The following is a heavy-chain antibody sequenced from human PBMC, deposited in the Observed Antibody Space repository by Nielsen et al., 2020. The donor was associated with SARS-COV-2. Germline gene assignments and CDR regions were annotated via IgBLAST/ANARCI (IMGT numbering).Heavy chain of an antibody. J-gene: IGHJ6*02. D-gene: IGHD3-10*01. CDR1: GYTFTDYY. V-gene: IGHV1-2*06. CDR3: ARDPPPITPWGMDV. CDR2: INPYSGGT. Sequence: ASVKVSCKASGYTFTDYYIHWVRQAPGQGLEWMGRINPYSGGTNYAQKFQGTVTMTRDACISTVYMELTSDDTAVYYCARDPPPITPWGMDVWGQGTTVAVSS.